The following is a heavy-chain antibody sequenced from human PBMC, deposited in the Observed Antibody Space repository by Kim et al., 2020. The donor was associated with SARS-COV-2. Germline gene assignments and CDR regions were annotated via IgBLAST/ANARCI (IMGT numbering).Heavy chain of an antibody. D-gene: IGHD6-13*01. Sequence: GGSLRLSCAASGFTFSSYWMHWVRQAPGKGLVWVSRINSDGSSTSYADSVKGRFTISRDNAKNTLYLQMNSLRAEDTAVYYCARVTGSSWYVDYWGQGTLVTVSS. V-gene: IGHV3-74*01. CDR1: GFTFSSYW. CDR3: ARVTGSSWYVDY. J-gene: IGHJ4*02. CDR2: INSDGSST.